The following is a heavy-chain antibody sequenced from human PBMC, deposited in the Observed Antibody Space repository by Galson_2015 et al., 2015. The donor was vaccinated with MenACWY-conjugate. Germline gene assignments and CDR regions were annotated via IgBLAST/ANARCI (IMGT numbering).Heavy chain of an antibody. D-gene: IGHD1-14*01. V-gene: IGHV3-7*03. CDR3: ARGETAYWCFGL. Sequence: SLRLSCAASGFTFSSYWMSWVRQAPGKGLEWVANIKQDGREKYYVDSVKGRFIISRDNANNSLYLQVNDLRADDTAVYYCARGETAYWCFGLWGRGSLVTVSS. CDR1: GFTFSSYW. CDR2: IKQDGREK. J-gene: IGHJ2*01.